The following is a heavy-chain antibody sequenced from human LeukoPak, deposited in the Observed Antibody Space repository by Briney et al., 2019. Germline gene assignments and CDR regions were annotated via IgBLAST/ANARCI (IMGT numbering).Heavy chain of an antibody. V-gene: IGHV3-48*02. CDR1: GFTFSSYS. CDR3: ARDSDYLNAFDI. D-gene: IGHD4-17*01. CDR2: ITSSSTLI. J-gene: IGHJ3*02. Sequence: HPGGPLRLSCAASGFTFSSYSMNCFRRAPGKGLEGVSYITSSSTLIYYADSVKGRFTISRDNAKNSLYLQMNSLRDEDTAVYYCARDSDYLNAFDIWGQGTMVTVSS.